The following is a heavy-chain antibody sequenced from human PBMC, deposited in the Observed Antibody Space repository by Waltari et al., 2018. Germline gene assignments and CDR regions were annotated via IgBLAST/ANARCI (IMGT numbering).Heavy chain of an antibody. CDR3: AKRGYCSGGSCYSGDY. V-gene: IGHV3-23*04. J-gene: IGHJ4*02. CDR2: IIGSVVIT. D-gene: IGHD2-15*01. CDR1: GFTFSSYA. Sequence: EVQLVESGGGLVQPGGSLRLSCAASGFTFSSYAMSWFRQAPGKGLEWVSAIIGSVVITYYADAVKGRFTISRDNSKNTLYLQMNSLRAEDTAVYYCAKRGYCSGGSCYSGDYWGQGTLVTVSS.